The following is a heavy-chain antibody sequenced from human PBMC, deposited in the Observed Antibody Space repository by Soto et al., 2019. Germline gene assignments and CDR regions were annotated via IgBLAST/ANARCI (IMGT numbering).Heavy chain of an antibody. J-gene: IGHJ4*02. Sequence: QVQLQESGPGLVKPSQTLSLTCTVSGGSISSGGYYWSWIRQHPGKGLEWIGYIYYSGSTYYNPSLKSRVTTSVDTSKNPFSLLLRSVTAAATAVYYGARSSQSTVTTVDYWGQGTLVTVS. CDR2: IYYSGST. V-gene: IGHV4-31*03. CDR1: GGSISSGGYY. CDR3: ARSSQSTVTTVDY. D-gene: IGHD4-17*01.